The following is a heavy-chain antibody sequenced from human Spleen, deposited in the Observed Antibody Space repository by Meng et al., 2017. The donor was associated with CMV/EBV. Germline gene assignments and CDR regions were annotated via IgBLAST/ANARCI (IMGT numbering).Heavy chain of an antibody. CDR3: ARDLLLYGMDV. CDR2: INHSGST. CDR1: GGSFSGYY. D-gene: IGHD2-21*02. J-gene: IGHJ6*02. V-gene: IGHV4-34*01. Sequence: SETLSLTCAVYGGSFSGYYWSWIRQPPGKGLEWIGEINHSGSTNYNPSLKSRVTISVDTSKNQFSLKLSSVTAADTAVYYCARDLLLYGMDVWGQGTTVTVSS.